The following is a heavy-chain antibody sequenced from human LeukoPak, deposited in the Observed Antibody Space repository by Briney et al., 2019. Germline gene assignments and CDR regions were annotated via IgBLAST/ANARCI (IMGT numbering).Heavy chain of an antibody. Sequence: GGSLRLSCAASGFTFDDYTMHWVRQAPGKGLEWVSVISCDGGSTYYADSVKGRFTISRDNSKNSLYLQMNSLRTEDTALDYCGKEGGVAVDLWGFGYYGMDVWGQGTTVPVSS. CDR1: GFTFDDYT. V-gene: IGHV3-43*01. D-gene: IGHD3-3*01. J-gene: IGHJ6*02. CDR2: ISCDGGST. CDR3: GKEGGVAVDLWGFGYYGMDV.